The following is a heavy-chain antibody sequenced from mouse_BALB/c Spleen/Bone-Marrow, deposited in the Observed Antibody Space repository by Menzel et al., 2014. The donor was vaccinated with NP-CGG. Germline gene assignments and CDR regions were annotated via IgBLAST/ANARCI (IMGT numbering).Heavy chain of an antibody. CDR1: GYTFTSYW. D-gene: IGHD1-1*01. Sequence: VKLQESGAELVRPGASVKLSCRASGYTFTSYWINWVKQRPGQGLEWIGNIYPYNSYTNYTQRFKDKATLTVDKSSGTAYMQLSSPTSKSSAVYYCTRYGNSHYYAMDYWGQGTSVTVSS. CDR2: IYPYNSYT. CDR3: TRYGNSHYYAMDY. V-gene: IGHV1-69*02. J-gene: IGHJ4*01.